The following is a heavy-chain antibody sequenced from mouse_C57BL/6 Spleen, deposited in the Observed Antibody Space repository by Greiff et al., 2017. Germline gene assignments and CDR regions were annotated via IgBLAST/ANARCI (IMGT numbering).Heavy chain of an antibody. D-gene: IGHD1-1*01. CDR3: ARRTTVVDWYFDV. Sequence: QVQLKQPGAELVRPGSSVKLSCKASGYTFTSYWMHWVKQRPIQGLEWIGNIDPSDSETHYNEKFKDKATLTVDKSSSTAYMQLSSLTSEESAVYYCARRTTVVDWYFDVWGTGTTVTVSS. J-gene: IGHJ1*03. CDR2: IDPSDSET. CDR1: GYTFTSYW. V-gene: IGHV1-52*01.